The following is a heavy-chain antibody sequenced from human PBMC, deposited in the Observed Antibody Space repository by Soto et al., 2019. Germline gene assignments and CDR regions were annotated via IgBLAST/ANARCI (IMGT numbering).Heavy chain of an antibody. J-gene: IGHJ6*03. V-gene: IGHV1-8*01. D-gene: IGHD6-13*01. CDR1: GYTFTSYD. CDR3: AIGRGSSSWWYYYYMDV. CDR2: MNPNSGNT. Sequence: ASVKVSCKASGYTFTSYDINWVRQATGQGLEWMGWMNPNSGNTGYAQKFQGRVTMTRNTSISTAYMELSSLRSEDTALYYCAIGRGSSSWWYYYYMDVWGKGTTVTVSS.